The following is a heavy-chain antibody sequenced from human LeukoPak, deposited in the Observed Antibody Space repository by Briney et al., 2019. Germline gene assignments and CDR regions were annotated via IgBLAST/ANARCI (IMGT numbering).Heavy chain of an antibody. CDR2: IWYDGSNK. Sequence: GGSLRLSCAASGFTFSSYGMHWVRQAPGKGLEWVAVIWYDGSNKYYADSVKGRFTISRDNSKNTLYLQMNSLRAEDTAVYYCAKDLLERSYDYWGQGTLVTVSS. D-gene: IGHD3-3*01. J-gene: IGHJ4*02. CDR1: GFTFSSYG. CDR3: AKDLLERSYDY. V-gene: IGHV3-33*06.